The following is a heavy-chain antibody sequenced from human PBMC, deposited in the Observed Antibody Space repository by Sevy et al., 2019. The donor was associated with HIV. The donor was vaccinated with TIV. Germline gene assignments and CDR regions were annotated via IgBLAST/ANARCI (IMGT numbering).Heavy chain of an antibody. J-gene: IGHJ4*02. Sequence: ASVKVSCKASGYTFTSYGISWVRQAPGQGLEWMGWISAYNGNTNYAQTLQGRVTMTTDTSTSTAYMELRSLRSDDTAVYYCARRRMPGYSSGWSGNYFDYWGQGTLVTVSS. V-gene: IGHV1-18*04. CDR1: GYTFTSYG. CDR2: ISAYNGNT. D-gene: IGHD6-19*01. CDR3: ARRRMPGYSSGWSGNYFDY.